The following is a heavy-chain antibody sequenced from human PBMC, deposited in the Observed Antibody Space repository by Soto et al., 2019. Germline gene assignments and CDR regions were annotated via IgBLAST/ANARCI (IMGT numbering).Heavy chain of an antibody. J-gene: IGHJ4*02. CDR2: ISYDGSNK. D-gene: IGHD1-26*01. Sequence: PGGSLRLACAASGFTFSSYGMHWVRQAPGKGLEWVAVISYDGSNKYYADSVQGRFTISRDNSKNTPYLQMNSLRAEDTAVYYCAKDYEQVGASPFDDWGQGTLVTVSS. CDR3: AKDYEQVGASPFDD. V-gene: IGHV3-30*18. CDR1: GFTFSSYG.